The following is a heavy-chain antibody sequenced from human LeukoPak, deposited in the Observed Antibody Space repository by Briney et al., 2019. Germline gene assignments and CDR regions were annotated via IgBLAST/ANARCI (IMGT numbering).Heavy chain of an antibody. V-gene: IGHV4-61*02. Sequence: SETLSLTCTVSGGSISSGSYYWSWIRQPAGKGLEWIGRIYTSGSTNYNPSLKSRVTISVDTSKNQFSLKLSSVTAADTAVYYCARARAPDAFDIWGQGTMVTVSS. CDR1: GGSISSGSYY. CDR2: IYTSGST. J-gene: IGHJ3*02. CDR3: ARARAPDAFDI.